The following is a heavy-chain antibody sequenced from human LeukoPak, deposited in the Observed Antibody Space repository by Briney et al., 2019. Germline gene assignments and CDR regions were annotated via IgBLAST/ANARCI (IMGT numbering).Heavy chain of an antibody. CDR2: IWYDGSYK. V-gene: IGHV3-33*01. J-gene: IGHJ6*02. D-gene: IGHD3/OR15-3a*01. CDR1: AFNLSSYG. CDR3: ARDREFWTGYYYNGMDV. Sequence: GRSLRLSCTASAFNLSSYGMHWVRQAPGKGLEWVALIWYDGSYKFYGDSVQGRFIISRDNSRNTLYLQMSNLRVDDTAVYYCARDREFWTGYYYNGMDVWGQGTPVTVS.